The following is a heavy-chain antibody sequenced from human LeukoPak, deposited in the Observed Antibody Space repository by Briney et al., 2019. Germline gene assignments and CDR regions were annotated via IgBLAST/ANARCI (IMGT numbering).Heavy chain of an antibody. V-gene: IGHV3-73*01. J-gene: IGHJ4*02. CDR1: GFTFSGSA. CDR3: TSRGSRDGYNYDY. Sequence: GGSLRLSCAASGFTFSGSAMHWVRQAPGKGLEWVGRIRSKANSYATAYAASVKGRFTISRDDSKNTAYLQMNSLKTEDTAVYYCTSRGSRDGYNYDYWGQGTLVTVSS. D-gene: IGHD5-24*01. CDR2: IRSKANSYAT.